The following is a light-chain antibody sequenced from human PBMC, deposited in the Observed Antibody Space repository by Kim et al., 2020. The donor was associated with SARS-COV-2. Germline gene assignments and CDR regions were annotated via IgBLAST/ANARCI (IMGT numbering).Light chain of an antibody. CDR3: QQYGNSPQT. Sequence: APGKRATLSCRASQSVSSNYLAWFQQNPGQAPRLLIYDASSRATGIPDRFTGSGSGTDFTLSISRLEPEDFAVYYCQQYGNSPQTFGQGPKVEIK. V-gene: IGKV3-20*01. CDR2: DAS. CDR1: QSVSSNY. J-gene: IGKJ1*01.